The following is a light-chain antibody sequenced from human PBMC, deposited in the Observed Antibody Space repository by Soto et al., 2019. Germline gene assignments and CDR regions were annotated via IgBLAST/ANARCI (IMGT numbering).Light chain of an antibody. CDR3: QSADSSGYVV. CDR2: KDS. J-gene: IGLJ2*01. V-gene: IGLV3-25*03. CDR1: ALPKQY. Sequence: SYELTQPPSVSVSPGQKARITCSGDALPKQYAYWYQQKPGQAPVLVIYKDSERPSGIPERFSGSSSGTTVTLTISGVQAEDEADYYCQSADSSGYVVFGGGTKLTVL.